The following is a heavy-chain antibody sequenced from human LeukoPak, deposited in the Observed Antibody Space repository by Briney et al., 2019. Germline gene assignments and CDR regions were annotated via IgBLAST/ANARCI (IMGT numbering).Heavy chain of an antibody. D-gene: IGHD6-19*01. CDR2: IYGSGST. CDR1: GDSLSSHF. Sequence: SETLSLTCTVSGDSLSSHFWSWIRQPPGKGLEWIGYIYGSGSTNYDPSLKSRVTISEDTSKNHFSLKRTSVTAADTAVYYCARNVGWYSHDSWGQGTLVTVSS. J-gene: IGHJ4*02. V-gene: IGHV4-59*08. CDR3: ARNVGWYSHDS.